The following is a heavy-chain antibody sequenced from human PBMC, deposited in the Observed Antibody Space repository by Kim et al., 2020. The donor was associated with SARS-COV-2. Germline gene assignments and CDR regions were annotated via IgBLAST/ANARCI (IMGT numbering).Heavy chain of an antibody. D-gene: IGHD4-17*01. V-gene: IGHV3-30*01. Sequence: DSVKGRFTIARDNSKNTLYMQMNSLRAEDTAVYYCARMGDGDYENYAFDIWGQGTMVTVSS. J-gene: IGHJ3*02. CDR3: ARMGDGDYENYAFDI.